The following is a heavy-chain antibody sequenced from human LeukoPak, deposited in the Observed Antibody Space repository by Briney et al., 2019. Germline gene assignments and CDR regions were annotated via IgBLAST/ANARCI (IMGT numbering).Heavy chain of an antibody. J-gene: IGHJ6*02. CDR1: GGTFSSYA. CDR3: AHEFPCGGDCYGYFYYYGMDV. CDR2: IIPIFGIA. V-gene: IGHV1-69*04. Sequence: GASVKVSCKASGGTFSSYAISGGRQAPGQGLEWMGRIIPIFGIANYAQKFQGRVTITADKSTSTAYMELSSLRSEDTAVYYCAHEFPCGGDCYGYFYYYGMDVWGQGTTVTVSS. D-gene: IGHD2-21*02.